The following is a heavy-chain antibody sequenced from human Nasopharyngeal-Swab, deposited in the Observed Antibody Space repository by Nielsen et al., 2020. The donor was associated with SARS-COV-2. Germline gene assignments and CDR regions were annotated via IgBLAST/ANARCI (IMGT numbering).Heavy chain of an antibody. CDR1: GLTFSTYW. CDR2: IKQDGSDK. Sequence: GGSLRLSCAASGLTFSTYWMNWVRQTPGKGLEWVANIKQDGSDKRYVDSVKGRFTISRDNAKNSLYLQMNSLRAEDTAVYYCAGGTGWVFNCWGQGTLVTVSS. V-gene: IGHV3-7*01. D-gene: IGHD2-8*02. J-gene: IGHJ4*02. CDR3: AGGTGWVFNC.